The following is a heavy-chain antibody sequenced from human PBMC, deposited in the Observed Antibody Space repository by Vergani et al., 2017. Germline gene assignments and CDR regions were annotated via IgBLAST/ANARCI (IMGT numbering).Heavy chain of an antibody. CDR3: TTETRYCGDGSCYWLRDHHYYGMDV. D-gene: IGHD2-21*01. V-gene: IGHV3-15*07. CDR1: GFSFRNAW. Sequence: EVQLVESGGGIVKPGGSLRLSCVASGFSFRNAWMNWFLRTPGKGLELVGRLQSTFDLGTTDYAAAVKGRLTISRNDSKNTLFLQMNGMKTEDIGVYYCTTETRYCGDGSCYWLRDHHYYGMDVWGQGTTVTVSS. CDR2: LQSTFDLGTT. J-gene: IGHJ6*02.